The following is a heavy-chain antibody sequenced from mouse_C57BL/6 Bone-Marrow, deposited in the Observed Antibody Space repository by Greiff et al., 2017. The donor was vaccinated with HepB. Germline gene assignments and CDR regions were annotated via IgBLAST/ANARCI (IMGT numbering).Heavy chain of an antibody. CDR1: GYSFTSYY. V-gene: IGHV1-66*01. J-gene: IGHJ4*01. CDR3: AKDYYGSYYAMDY. D-gene: IGHD1-1*01. Sequence: QVQLQQSGPELVKPGASVKISCKASGYSFTSYYIHWVKQRPGQGLEWIGWIYPGSGNTKYNEKFKGMATLTADTSSSTAYMQLSSLTSEDSAVYYCAKDYYGSYYAMDYWGQGTSVTVSS. CDR2: IYPGSGNT.